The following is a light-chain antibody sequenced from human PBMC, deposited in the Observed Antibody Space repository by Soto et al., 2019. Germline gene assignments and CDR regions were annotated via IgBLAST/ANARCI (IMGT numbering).Light chain of an antibody. V-gene: IGKV3-20*01. CDR3: QQYGSSPWT. CDR2: GAS. Sequence: EIVLTQSPGTLSLSPGERASLSCRASQSLTSSYLAWYHQKPGQAPRLLMYGASSRAIGIPDRFSGSGSGTDFTLTISRLEPEDFAVYYCQQYGSSPWTFGQGTKVDIK. CDR1: QSLTSSY. J-gene: IGKJ1*01.